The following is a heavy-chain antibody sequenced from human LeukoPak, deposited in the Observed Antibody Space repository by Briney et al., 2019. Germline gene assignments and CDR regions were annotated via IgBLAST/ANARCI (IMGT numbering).Heavy chain of an antibody. V-gene: IGHV5-51*01. D-gene: IGHD3-10*01. CDR2: IYPGDSDT. J-gene: IGHJ6*03. CDR1: GYSFTSYW. Sequence: GESLNISCMGSGYSFTSYWIGGAGQMPGKGLEWMGNIYPGDSDTRYSPSCQGQGTISADESISTTYLQWSSLKASDSAMYCCASQRLTEVWGVINYYFLDVWGKGSTVTVSS. CDR3: ASQRLTEVWGVINYYFLDV.